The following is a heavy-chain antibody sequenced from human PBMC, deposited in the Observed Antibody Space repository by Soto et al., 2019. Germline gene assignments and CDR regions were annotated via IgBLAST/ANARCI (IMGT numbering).Heavy chain of an antibody. D-gene: IGHD1-20*01. CDR2: LSGSGLST. V-gene: IGHV3-23*01. Sequence: EVQLLESGGGLVQRGGSLRLSCTTSGFTFSDYAMTWVRQAPGKGLEWVSTLSGSGLSTYYADSVKGRFTISRDNSNNTLYLQMNSLSAEDTAIYYWVQNHNWKISSSFDYWGQGTLVTVSS. J-gene: IGHJ4*02. CDR3: VQNHNWKISSSFDY. CDR1: GFTFSDYA.